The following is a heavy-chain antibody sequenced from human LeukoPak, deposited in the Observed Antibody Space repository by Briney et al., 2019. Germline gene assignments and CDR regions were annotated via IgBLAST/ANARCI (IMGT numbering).Heavy chain of an antibody. Sequence: PGGSLRLSCAASGFTFSGYAMSWVRQAPGKGLEWVSAISGSGGSTYYADSVKGRFTISRDNSKNTLYLQMNSLRAEDTAVYYCAKDLDIVVVTATSDAFDIWGQGTMVTVSS. D-gene: IGHD2-21*02. J-gene: IGHJ3*02. CDR2: ISGSGGST. CDR3: AKDLDIVVVTATSDAFDI. CDR1: GFTFSGYA. V-gene: IGHV3-23*01.